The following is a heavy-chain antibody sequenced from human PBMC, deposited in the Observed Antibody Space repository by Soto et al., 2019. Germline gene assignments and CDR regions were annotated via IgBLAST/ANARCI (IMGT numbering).Heavy chain of an antibody. D-gene: IGHD2-21*02. CDR2: IYYSGST. CDR3: ARVYCGGDCYGGWFDP. Sequence: SETLSLTCTVSGGSISSGDYYWSWIRQPPGKGLEWIGYIYYSGSTHYNPSLKSRVTISVDTSKNQFSLQLNPVTPEDTAVYYCARVYCGGDCYGGWFDPWGQGTLVTVSS. CDR1: GGSISSGDYY. V-gene: IGHV4-30-4*01. J-gene: IGHJ5*02.